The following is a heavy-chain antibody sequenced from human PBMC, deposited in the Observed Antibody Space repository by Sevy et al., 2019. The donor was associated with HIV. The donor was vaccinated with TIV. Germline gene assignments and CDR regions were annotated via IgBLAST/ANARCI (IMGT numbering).Heavy chain of an antibody. CDR3: ARVQYSSSWARYYYYMDV. CDR2: INHSGST. Sequence: SETLSLTCAVYGGSFSGYYWSWIRQPPGKGLEWIGEINHSGSTNYNPSLKIRVTISVDTSKNQFSLKLSSVTAADTAVYYCARVQYSSSWARYYYYMDVWGKGTTVIVSS. D-gene: IGHD6-13*01. V-gene: IGHV4-34*01. J-gene: IGHJ6*03. CDR1: GGSFSGYY.